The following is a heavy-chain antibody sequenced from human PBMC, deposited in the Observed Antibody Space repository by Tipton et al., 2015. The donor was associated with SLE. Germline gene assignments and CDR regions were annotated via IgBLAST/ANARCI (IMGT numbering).Heavy chain of an antibody. Sequence: LRLSCTVSGGSISSCYWSWIRQPPGKGLEWIGYIYYSGSTNYNPSLKSRVTISVDTSKNQFSLKLSSVTAADTAVYYCARDRAGPGGAFDIWGQGTMVTISS. CDR2: IYYSGST. CDR3: ARDRAGPGGAFDI. D-gene: IGHD3-10*01. V-gene: IGHV4-59*01. CDR1: GGSISSCY. J-gene: IGHJ3*02.